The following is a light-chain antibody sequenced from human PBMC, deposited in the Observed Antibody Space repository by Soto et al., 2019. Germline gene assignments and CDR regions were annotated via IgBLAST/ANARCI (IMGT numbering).Light chain of an antibody. CDR1: QSISSY. V-gene: IGKV1-39*01. CDR2: AAS. J-gene: IGKJ4*02. Sequence: DIQMTQSPSSLSASVGDRVTITCRASQSISSYLNWYQQKPGKAPKVLIYAASSLDTGVPSRFSGSRSGTDFTLTISSLQPEDFAAYYCQQNNSSQYTFGEGTKVEIK. CDR3: QQNNSSQYT.